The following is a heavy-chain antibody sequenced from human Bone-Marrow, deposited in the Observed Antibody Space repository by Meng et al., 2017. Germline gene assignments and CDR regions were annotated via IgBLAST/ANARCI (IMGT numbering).Heavy chain of an antibody. CDR3: ARRAFGMDV. V-gene: IGHV4-34*01. Sequence: SETLSLTCAVYGGSFSGYYWSWIRQPPGKGMEWIGEINHSGSTNYNPSLKSRVTISVDTSKNQFSLKLSSVTAADTAVYYWARRAFGMDVWGQGTTVTVSS. CDR1: GGSFSGYY. CDR2: INHSGST. D-gene: IGHD3-3*02. J-gene: IGHJ6*02.